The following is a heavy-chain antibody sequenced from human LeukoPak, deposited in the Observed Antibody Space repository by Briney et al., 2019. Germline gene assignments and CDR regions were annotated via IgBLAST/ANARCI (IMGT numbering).Heavy chain of an antibody. V-gene: IGHV3-7*01. Sequence: GGSLRLSCAASGFTFSSHWMSWVRQAPGKGLEWVANIKQDGSEKYYVDSVKGRFTISRDNAKNSLYLQMNSLRAEDTAVYYCARLRGYSGYDSFDYWGQGTLVTVSS. CDR3: ARLRGYSGYDSFDY. CDR1: GFTFSSHW. J-gene: IGHJ4*02. CDR2: IKQDGSEK. D-gene: IGHD5-12*01.